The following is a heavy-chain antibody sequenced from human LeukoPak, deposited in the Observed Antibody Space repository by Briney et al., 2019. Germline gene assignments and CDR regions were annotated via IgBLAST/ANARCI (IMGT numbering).Heavy chain of an antibody. CDR2: INHSGST. CDR1: GGSFSGYY. V-gene: IGHV4-34*01. CDR3: ARGTTLRNFDH. J-gene: IGHJ4*02. D-gene: IGHD2-15*01. Sequence: SETLSLTCAVYGGSFSGYYWSWIRQPPGKGLEWIGEINHSGSTNYNPSLKSRVTISVDTSKNQFSLKLSSVTAADTAVYYCARGTTLRNFDHWGQGTLVTVSS.